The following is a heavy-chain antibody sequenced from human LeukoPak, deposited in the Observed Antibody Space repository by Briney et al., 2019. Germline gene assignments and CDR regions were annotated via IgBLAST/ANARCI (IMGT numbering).Heavy chain of an antibody. CDR2: INHSGST. D-gene: IGHD3-22*01. Sequence: SETLSLTCAVYGGSFSGYYWSWIRQPPGKGLEWIGEINHSGSTNYNPSLKSRVTISVDTSKNQFSLKLSSVTAADTAVYYCASFYYDTDYWGQGTLVTVSS. CDR3: ASFYYDTDY. V-gene: IGHV4-34*01. J-gene: IGHJ4*02. CDR1: GGSFSGYY.